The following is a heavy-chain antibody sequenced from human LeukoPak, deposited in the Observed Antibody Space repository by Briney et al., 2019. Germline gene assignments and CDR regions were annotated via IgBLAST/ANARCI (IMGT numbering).Heavy chain of an antibody. Sequence: GGSLRLSCAASGFTFSSYSMNWVRQAPGEGLEWVSSISSSSSYIYYADSVKGRFTISRDNAKNSLYLQMNSLRAEDTAVYYCARDPGPWNYDDYWGQGTLVTVSS. CDR2: ISSSSSYI. V-gene: IGHV3-21*01. D-gene: IGHD1-1*01. CDR3: ARDPGPWNYDDY. CDR1: GFTFSSYS. J-gene: IGHJ4*02.